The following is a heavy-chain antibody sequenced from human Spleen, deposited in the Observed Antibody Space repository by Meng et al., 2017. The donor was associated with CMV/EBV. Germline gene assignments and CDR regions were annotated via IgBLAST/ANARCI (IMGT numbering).Heavy chain of an antibody. D-gene: IGHD2-2*01. Sequence: GESLKISCKGSGYSFTNYWIAWVRQKPGKGLEWMGLIDPGDSDTRYSPSFEGQVTISADRSTSTAYLQWSSLKASDTAMYYCAVSSRDIVVVPAANFDYWGQGTLVTVSS. CDR3: AVSSRDIVVVPAANFDY. J-gene: IGHJ4*02. CDR2: IDPGDSDT. V-gene: IGHV5-51*01. CDR1: GYSFTNYW.